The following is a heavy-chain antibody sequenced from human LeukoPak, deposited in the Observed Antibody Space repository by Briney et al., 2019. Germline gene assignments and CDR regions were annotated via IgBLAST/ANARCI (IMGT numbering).Heavy chain of an antibody. CDR2: INKDGGEK. CDR1: GFTFSRYW. D-gene: IGHD1-26*01. CDR3: VKDSPPRYSGSPPAY. J-gene: IGHJ4*02. Sequence: PGGSLRLSRAASGFTFSRYWMSWVRQAPGKGLEWVANINKDGGEKYYVDSVKGRFTISRDNAKNSLHLQMNSLRADDTAVYYCVKDSPPRYSGSPPAYWGQGTLVTVSS. V-gene: IGHV3-7*03.